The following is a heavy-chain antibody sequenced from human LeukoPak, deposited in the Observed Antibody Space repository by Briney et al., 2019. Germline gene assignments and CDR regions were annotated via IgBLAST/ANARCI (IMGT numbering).Heavy chain of an antibody. D-gene: IGHD3-3*01. CDR3: ARTYYDFWSGYSSGYFDY. V-gene: IGHV4-59*01. CDR1: GGSISSYY. Sequence: NPSETLSLTCTVSGGSISSYYWSWIRQPPGKGLEWIGYIYYSGSTNYNPSLKSRVTISVDTSKNQFSLKLSSVTAADTAVYYCARTYYDFWSGYSSGYFDYWGQGTLVTVSS. CDR2: IYYSGST. J-gene: IGHJ4*02.